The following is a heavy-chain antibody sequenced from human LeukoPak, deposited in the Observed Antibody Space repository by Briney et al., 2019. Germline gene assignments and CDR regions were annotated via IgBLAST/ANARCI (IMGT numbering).Heavy chain of an antibody. J-gene: IGHJ4*02. Sequence: GGSLKLSCEASGFTISSYVMNWVRQAPGKGLEWVSVISEDGRTYYADSVKGRFTISRDNSKNTQYLQMNSMRAEDTAVYYCARASIGWYSFDYWGQGTLVTVSS. CDR2: ISEDGRT. CDR1: GFTISSYV. V-gene: IGHV3-23*01. D-gene: IGHD6-19*01. CDR3: ARASIGWYSFDY.